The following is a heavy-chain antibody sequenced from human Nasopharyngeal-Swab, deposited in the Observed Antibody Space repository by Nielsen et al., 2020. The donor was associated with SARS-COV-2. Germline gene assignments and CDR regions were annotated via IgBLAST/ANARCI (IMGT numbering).Heavy chain of an antibody. D-gene: IGHD6-13*01. Sequence: GGSLKPSCAASGFTFSTYGMHWVRQAPGKGLEWVAFIWYDGSNKYYGDSVKGRFTISRDNSKNTLYLQMNSLRAEDTAVYYCAKGSSSWTYDHWGQGTLVRVSS. CDR1: GFTFSTYG. J-gene: IGHJ4*02. V-gene: IGHV3-30*02. CDR2: IWYDGSNK. CDR3: AKGSSSWTYDH.